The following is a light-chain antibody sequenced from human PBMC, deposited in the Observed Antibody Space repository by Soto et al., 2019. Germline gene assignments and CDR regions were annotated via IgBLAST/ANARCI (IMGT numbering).Light chain of an antibody. J-gene: IGLJ1*01. Sequence: QSVLTQPPSASGSFGQSVTISCTGTISDVGGYNYVSWYQQHPGKAPKLMIYEVSERPSGVPDRFSGSKSGNTASLTASGLQADDEADYYCSSYSGTNYHYVFGTGTKVTVL. V-gene: IGLV2-8*01. CDR3: SSYSGTNYHYV. CDR2: EVS. CDR1: ISDVGGYNY.